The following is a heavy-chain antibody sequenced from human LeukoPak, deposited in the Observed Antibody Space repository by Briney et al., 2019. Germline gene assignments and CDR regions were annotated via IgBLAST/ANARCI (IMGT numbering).Heavy chain of an antibody. Sequence: ASVKVSCKASGYTFTDYYMHWVRQAPGQGLEWMGWINPNSGGTNYAQKFQGRVTMTRDTSISTAYMELSRLRSDDTAVYYCARVQGYYDSSGYPWGQGTLVTVSS. CDR3: ARVQGYYDSSGYP. J-gene: IGHJ5*02. CDR2: INPNSGGT. CDR1: GYTFTDYY. D-gene: IGHD3-22*01. V-gene: IGHV1-2*02.